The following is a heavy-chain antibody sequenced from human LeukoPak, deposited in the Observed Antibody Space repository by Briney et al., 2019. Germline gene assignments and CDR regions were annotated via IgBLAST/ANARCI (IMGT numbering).Heavy chain of an antibody. CDR2: INHSGST. D-gene: IGHD6-19*01. J-gene: IGHJ5*02. CDR3: AGQIAVAKGVVWFDP. V-gene: IGHV4-34*01. CDR1: GGSFSGYY. Sequence: SETLSLTCAVYGGSFSGYYWSWIRQHPGKGLEWIGEINHSGSTNYNPSLKSRVTISVDTSKNQFSLKLSSVTAADTAVYYCAGQIAVAKGVVWFDPWGQGTLVTVSS.